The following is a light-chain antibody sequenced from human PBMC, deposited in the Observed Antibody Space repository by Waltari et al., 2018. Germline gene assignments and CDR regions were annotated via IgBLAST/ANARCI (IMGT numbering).Light chain of an antibody. CDR2: DVT. J-gene: IGLJ1*01. V-gene: IGLV2-8*01. CDR1: SSDCGA. Sequence: QSALTQPPSASGSPGQSVTISCTGASSDCGAVPWYQHHPGKAPKLMIYDVTKRTSGVPDRFSGSGSGNTASLTVSGLQPEDEADYYCTSDAGSNSNSFYVFGTGTKVTVL. CDR3: TSDAGSNSNSFYV.